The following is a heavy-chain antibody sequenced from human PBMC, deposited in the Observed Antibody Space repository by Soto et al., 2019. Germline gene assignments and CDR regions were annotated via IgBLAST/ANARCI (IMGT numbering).Heavy chain of an antibody. D-gene: IGHD1-26*01. V-gene: IGHV4-38-2*01. Sequence: LSLTCGVSNFSIRSGYYWGWIRQSPGKGLEWIASIYRSGTTSYNPSLKSRVTISVDPSKNQFSLMLTAVTAADTAVYYCARTHSGSYYSVFNYWGRGSLVTVSS. CDR2: IYRSGTT. J-gene: IGHJ4*02. CDR3: ARTHSGSYYSVFNY. CDR1: NFSIRSGYY.